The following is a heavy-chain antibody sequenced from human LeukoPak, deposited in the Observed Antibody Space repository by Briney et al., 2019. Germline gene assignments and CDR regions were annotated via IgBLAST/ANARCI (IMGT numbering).Heavy chain of an antibody. D-gene: IGHD3-22*01. V-gene: IGHV3-23*01. J-gene: IGHJ3*02. CDR2: ISGSGGST. Sequence: PGGSLRLSCAASGFTFSSYAINWVRQAPGKGLEWVSAISGSGGSTYCADSVKGRFTISRDNSKNTLYLKMNSLRAEDTALYYCAKASGYYGDAFDIWGQGTMVTVSS. CDR3: AKASGYYGDAFDI. CDR1: GFTFSSYA.